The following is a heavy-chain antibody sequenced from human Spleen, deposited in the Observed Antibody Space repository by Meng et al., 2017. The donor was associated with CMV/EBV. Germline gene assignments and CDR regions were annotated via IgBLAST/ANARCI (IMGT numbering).Heavy chain of an antibody. CDR3: TKDRSFRGFDY. Sequence: GESLKISCAASGFTFSSYSMNWVRQAPGKGLEWVSSISSSSPSIYYADSVKGRFTISRDDARSTVYLQMNGLRTEDTALYYCTKDRSFRGFDYWGQGILVTVSS. CDR1: GFTFSSYS. V-gene: IGHV3-21*04. CDR2: ISSSSPSI. J-gene: IGHJ4*02.